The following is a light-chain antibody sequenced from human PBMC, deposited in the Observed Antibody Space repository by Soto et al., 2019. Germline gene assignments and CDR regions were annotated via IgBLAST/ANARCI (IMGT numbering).Light chain of an antibody. CDR3: SSFTSSTTYV. J-gene: IGLJ1*01. Sequence: QSLLTQSSSVSGSPGQSITISCPGTSSDVGNYNYVSWYQQHPGEVPKLIIFNVNNRPSGVSNRFSGSKSGNTASLTISGLQAEDEADYYCSSFTSSTTYVFGTGTKVTXL. CDR1: SSDVGNYNY. V-gene: IGLV2-14*01. CDR2: NVN.